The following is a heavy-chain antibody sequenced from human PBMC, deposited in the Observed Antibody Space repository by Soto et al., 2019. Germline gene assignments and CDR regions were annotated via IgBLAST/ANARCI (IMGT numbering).Heavy chain of an antibody. CDR3: AGGIAARPLGY. J-gene: IGHJ4*02. D-gene: IGHD6-6*01. CDR1: GGSISSGGYS. Sequence: QLQLQESGSGLVKPSQTLSLTCAVSGGSISSGGYSWSWIRQPPGKGLEWIGYIYHSGSTYYNPSLKSRVTISVDRSKNHFSLRMSSVTAADTAVYYCAGGIAARPLGYWGQGTLVTVSS. V-gene: IGHV4-30-2*01. CDR2: IYHSGST.